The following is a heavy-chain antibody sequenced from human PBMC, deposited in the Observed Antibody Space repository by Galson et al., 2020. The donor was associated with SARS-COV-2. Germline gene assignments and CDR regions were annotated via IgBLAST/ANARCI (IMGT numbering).Heavy chain of an antibody. CDR3: ARDRKYGGYSAGY. J-gene: IGHJ4*02. Sequence: ASVKVSCKASGYSFTAYGISWVRQAPGQGLEWMGWISAYNANTNYAQKFQGRVTLTTDTSTSTAYMEMRSLRSDDTAVYYCARDRKYGGYSAGYLGQGTLGTGS. CDR1: GYSFTAYG. V-gene: IGHV1-18*01. CDR2: ISAYNANT. D-gene: IGHD2-21*02.